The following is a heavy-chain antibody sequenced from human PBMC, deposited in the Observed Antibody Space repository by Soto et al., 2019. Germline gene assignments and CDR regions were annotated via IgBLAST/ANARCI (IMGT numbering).Heavy chain of an antibody. CDR1: GFTFSNYA. D-gene: IGHD3-10*01. CDR3: ARDNRHYFGSGSYPFDY. Sequence: QVQLVESGGGVVQPGRSLRLSCGASGFTFSNYAMHWVRQAPGKGLEWVAVIWSDGTKKYYADSVKGRFTTSRDNSKNTLYLQMNSLRAEDTAVYFCARDNRHYFGSGSYPFDYWGHVTLVTVSS. J-gene: IGHJ4*01. CDR2: IWSDGTKK. V-gene: IGHV3-33*08.